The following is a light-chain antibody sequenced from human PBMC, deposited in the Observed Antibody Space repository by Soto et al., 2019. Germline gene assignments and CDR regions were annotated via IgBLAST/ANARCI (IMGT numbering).Light chain of an antibody. CDR2: WAT. CDR1: QTVFTGSSNKNY. V-gene: IGKV4-1*01. CDR3: HQYFTLPS. J-gene: IGKJ4*01. Sequence: IVMTQSPASLTVSLGERATINCKSSQTVFTGSSNKNYLSWYQHKPGQAPKLLMYWATARESGVPDRFRGSGFGTDFTLTITSVQAEDVAVYYCHQYFTLPSFGGGTKVDI.